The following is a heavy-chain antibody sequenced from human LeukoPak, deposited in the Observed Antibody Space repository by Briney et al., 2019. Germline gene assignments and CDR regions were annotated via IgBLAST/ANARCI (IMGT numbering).Heavy chain of an antibody. CDR3: AKDYRPAYCGGDCYFDY. Sequence: GGSLRLSCAVSGFTSSSYWMHWVRQAPGKGLVWVSRINNDGTYTVYADSVKGRFTISRDNAKNTLYLQMNSLRPEDTAVYYCAKDYRPAYCGGDCYFDYWGQGTLVTVSS. V-gene: IGHV3-74*01. J-gene: IGHJ4*02. CDR2: INNDGTYT. D-gene: IGHD2-21*02. CDR1: GFTSSSYW.